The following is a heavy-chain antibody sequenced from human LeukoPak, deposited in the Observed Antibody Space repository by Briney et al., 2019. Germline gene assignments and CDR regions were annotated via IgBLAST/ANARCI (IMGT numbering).Heavy chain of an antibody. CDR3: ASGNTGYDRDSFDI. V-gene: IGHV4-59*03. CDR1: GGSINDAY. CDR2: IDYTGST. D-gene: IGHD5-12*01. Sequence: SETLSLTCTVSGGSINDAYWSWIRQSPGRGLEWIGYIDYTGSTNYHPSLRGRVTISLATSKKQFSLTLSSVTAADTAVYYCASGNTGYDRDSFDIWGQGTMVTVSS. J-gene: IGHJ3*02.